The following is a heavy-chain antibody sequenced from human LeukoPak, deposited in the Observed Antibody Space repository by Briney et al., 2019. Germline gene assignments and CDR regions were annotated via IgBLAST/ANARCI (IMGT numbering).Heavy chain of an antibody. V-gene: IGHV4-59*01. CDR2: IYYSGST. Sequence: SETLSLTCTVSGGFISAYYWSWVRQPPGKGLEWIGYIYYSGSTNNNPSLKSRVTISVDTSKNQFSLNVNSVTAADTAVCYYARGGPVPGYSSSFDYWGQGTLVTVSS. J-gene: IGHJ4*02. CDR3: ARGGPVPGYSSSFDY. CDR1: GGFISAYY. D-gene: IGHD6-13*01.